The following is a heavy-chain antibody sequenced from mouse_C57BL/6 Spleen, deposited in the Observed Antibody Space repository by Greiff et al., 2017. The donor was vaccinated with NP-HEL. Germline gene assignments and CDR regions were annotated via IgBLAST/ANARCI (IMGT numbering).Heavy chain of an antibody. V-gene: IGHV1-50*01. CDR1: GYTFTSYW. Sequence: VQLQQPGAELVKPGASVKLSCKASGYTFTSYWMQWVKQRPGQGLEWIGEIDPSDSYTNYNQQFKGKATLTVDTSSSTAYMQLSSLTSEDSAVYYCARFRVGYFDVWGTGTTVTVSS. CDR3: ARFRVGYFDV. CDR2: IDPSDSYT. J-gene: IGHJ1*03.